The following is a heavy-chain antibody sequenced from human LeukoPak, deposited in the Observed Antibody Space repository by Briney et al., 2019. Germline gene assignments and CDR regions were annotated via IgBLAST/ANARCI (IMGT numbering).Heavy chain of an antibody. J-gene: IGHJ4*02. Sequence: SETLSLTCTVSGGSISSSSYYWGWIRQPPGKGLEWIGSIYYSGSTYYNPSLESRVTISVDTSKNQFSLMLSSVTAADTAVYYCASGTYSYGPTPFDYWGQGTLVTVSS. CDR1: GGSISSSSYY. CDR3: ASGTYSYGPTPFDY. CDR2: IYYSGST. V-gene: IGHV4-39*07. D-gene: IGHD5-18*01.